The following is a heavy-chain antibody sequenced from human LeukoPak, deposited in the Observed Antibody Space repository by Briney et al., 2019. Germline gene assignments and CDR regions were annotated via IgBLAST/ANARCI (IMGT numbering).Heavy chain of an antibody. CDR3: AKEYGDLDYYYYYMDV. D-gene: IGHD4-17*01. V-gene: IGHV3-23*01. CDR1: GFTFSSYA. J-gene: IGHJ6*03. Sequence: HPGGSLRLSCAASGFTFSSYAMSWVRQAPGKGLEWVSAISGSGGSTYYADSVKGRFTISRDNSKNTLYLQMNSLRAEDTAVYYCAKEYGDLDYYYYYMDVWGKGTTVTVSS. CDR2: ISGSGGST.